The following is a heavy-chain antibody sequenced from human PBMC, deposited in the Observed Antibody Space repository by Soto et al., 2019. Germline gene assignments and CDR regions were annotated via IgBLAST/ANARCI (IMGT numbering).Heavy chain of an antibody. CDR2: ISYDGSNK. J-gene: IGHJ4*02. D-gene: IGHD3-16*02. Sequence: GGSLRLSCSASGFTFSSYGMHWVRQAPGKGLEWVAVISYDGSNKYYADSVKGRFTISRDNSKNTLYLQMNSLRAEDTAVYYCAKDLMITFGGVIVAPGYWGQGTLVTVSS. CDR3: AKDLMITFGGVIVAPGY. V-gene: IGHV3-30*18. CDR1: GFTFSSYG.